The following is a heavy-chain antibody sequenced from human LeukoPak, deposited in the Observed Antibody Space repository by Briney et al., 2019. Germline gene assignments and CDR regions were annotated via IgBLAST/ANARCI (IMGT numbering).Heavy chain of an antibody. D-gene: IGHD4-17*01. CDR2: INHSGST. V-gene: IGHV4-34*01. J-gene: IGHJ5*02. Sequence: SETLSLTCAVYGGSFSGYYWSWIRQPPGKGPEWIGEINHSGSTNYNPSLKSRVTISVDTSKNQFSLKLSSVTAADTAVYYCARVSFSDYVPWGQGTLVTVSS. CDR3: ARVSFSDYVP. CDR1: GGSFSGYY.